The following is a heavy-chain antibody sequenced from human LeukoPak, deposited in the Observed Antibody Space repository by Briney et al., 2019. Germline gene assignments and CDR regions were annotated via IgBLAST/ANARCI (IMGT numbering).Heavy chain of an antibody. Sequence: PGGSLRLSCTASGFTFSNYAVSWVRQAPGKGLEWISGISGSSDTTYYADAVKGRFTISRDNSKNTLYLQMNSLRAEDTAVYYCAKILTGSSNRDYWGQGTLVTVSS. V-gene: IGHV3-23*01. D-gene: IGHD3-9*01. CDR1: GFTFSNYA. J-gene: IGHJ4*02. CDR2: ISGSSDTT. CDR3: AKILTGSSNRDY.